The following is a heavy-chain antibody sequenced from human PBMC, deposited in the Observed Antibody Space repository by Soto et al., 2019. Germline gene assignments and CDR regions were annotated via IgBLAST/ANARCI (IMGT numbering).Heavy chain of an antibody. D-gene: IGHD6-19*01. CDR2: ISSSSSYT. V-gene: IGHV3-11*05. Sequence: QVQLVESGGGLVKPGGSLRLSCAASGFTFSDYYMSWIRQAPGKGLEWVSYISSSSSYTNYADSVKGRFTISRDNAKNSLYLQMNSLRAEDTAVYYCAVAGTGYPRYYYGMDVWGQGTTVTVSS. CDR3: AVAGTGYPRYYYGMDV. CDR1: GFTFSDYY. J-gene: IGHJ6*02.